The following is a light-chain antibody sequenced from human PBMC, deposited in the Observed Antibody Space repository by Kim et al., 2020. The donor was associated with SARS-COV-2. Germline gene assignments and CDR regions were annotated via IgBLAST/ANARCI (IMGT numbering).Light chain of an antibody. CDR3: QQNNSAPYT. V-gene: IGKV1-39*01. CDR1: QRLNNY. J-gene: IGKJ2*01. CDR2: DAS. Sequence: ASCGDRVTIPCRAGQRLNNYLNCNQNRPGKVPNRLIYDASRLHSGVPSRFSASESGTVFNHTIANLQREELATYYCQQNNSAPYTFAQGTKLEI.